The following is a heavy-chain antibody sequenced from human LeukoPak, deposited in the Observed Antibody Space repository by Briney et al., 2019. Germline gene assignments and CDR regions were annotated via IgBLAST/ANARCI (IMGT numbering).Heavy chain of an antibody. Sequence: GGSLRLSCAASGFTFSTYGMHWVRQAPGKGLEWVAVIWYDGSKTYYGDSVKGRFTISRDNSESTLYLQMNSLRVEDTAVYYCAREPVYFDYWGQGALVTVSS. V-gene: IGHV3-33*01. J-gene: IGHJ4*02. CDR3: AREPVYFDY. CDR2: IWYDGSKT. D-gene: IGHD1-14*01. CDR1: GFTFSTYG.